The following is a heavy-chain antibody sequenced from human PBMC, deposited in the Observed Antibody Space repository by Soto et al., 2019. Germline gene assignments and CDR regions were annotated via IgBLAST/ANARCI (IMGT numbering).Heavy chain of an antibody. CDR1: GFTFSSDN. D-gene: IGHD3-22*01. CDR3: ARVPIAYYYDSSGDYD. Sequence: GSLRLSCAASGFTFSSDNMNWVRRAPGKGLEWVSYISSSSSTIYYADSVRGRFTISRDNAKNSLYLQMNSLRAEDTAVYYCARVPIAYYYDSSGDYDWGQGTLVTVSS. CDR2: ISSSSSTI. J-gene: IGHJ4*02. V-gene: IGHV3-48*01.